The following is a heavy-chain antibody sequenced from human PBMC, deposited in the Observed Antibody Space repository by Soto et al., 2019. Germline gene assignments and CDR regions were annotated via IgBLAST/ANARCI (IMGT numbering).Heavy chain of an antibody. V-gene: IGHV1-8*01. Sequence: QVQLVQSGAAVKRPAASVKVSCKASGYSFTSYDIKWVRQAPGQGLEWMGWMNPHSGDTGFAQKFQGRLIMTRDTSTNTAYMELSSLRSEDTAVYYCARDSGVLATPLDIWGQGAQVTVSS. CDR2: MNPHSGDT. CDR1: GYSFTSYD. D-gene: IGHD5-12*01. J-gene: IGHJ4*02. CDR3: ARDSGVLATPLDI.